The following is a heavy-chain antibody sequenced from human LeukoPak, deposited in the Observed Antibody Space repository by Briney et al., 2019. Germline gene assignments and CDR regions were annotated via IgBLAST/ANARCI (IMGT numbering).Heavy chain of an antibody. CDR3: AKDLRASYSSGWYYFDY. CDR1: GIPFSKYG. D-gene: IGHD6-19*01. CDR2: IWHDGSPK. V-gene: IGHV3-33*06. Sequence: GRSLRLSCAVSGIPFSKYGMLWVRQAPGKGLEWVATIWHDGSPKMYAGSAKGRFTTSRDNSKNTLYLQMNSLRAEDTAVYYCAKDLRASYSSGWYYFDYWGQGTLVTVSS. J-gene: IGHJ4*02.